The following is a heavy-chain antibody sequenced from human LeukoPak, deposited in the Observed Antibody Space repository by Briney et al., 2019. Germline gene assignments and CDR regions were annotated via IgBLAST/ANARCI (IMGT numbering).Heavy chain of an antibody. D-gene: IGHD1-26*01. CDR1: GYSFTSYG. J-gene: IGHJ4*02. Sequence: ASVKVSCKASGYSFTSYGFNWVRQAPGQGLEWMGWINTNTGNPTYAQDYTGRFVFSLDTSVSTTYLQISRLKAEDTAVYYCASGPSYSGSNEYFDSWGQGTLVTVSS. CDR2: INTNTGNP. CDR3: ASGPSYSGSNEYFDS. V-gene: IGHV7-4-1*02.